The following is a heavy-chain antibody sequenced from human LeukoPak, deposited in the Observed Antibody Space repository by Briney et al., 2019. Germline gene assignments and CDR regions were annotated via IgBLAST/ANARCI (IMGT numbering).Heavy chain of an antibody. CDR3: ARDGPYSTSSTHPP. J-gene: IGHJ5*02. V-gene: IGHV1-3*04. CDR2: INTGSGNT. Sequence: ASVKVSCKASGYTFTGYALHWVRQAPGQGLEWMGWINTGSGNTKYSQRFQDRVTITMDTSASTVYMEMNDLGSEDTAVYYCARDGPYSTSSTHPPWGQGTLVTVSS. D-gene: IGHD6-6*01. CDR1: GYTFTGYA.